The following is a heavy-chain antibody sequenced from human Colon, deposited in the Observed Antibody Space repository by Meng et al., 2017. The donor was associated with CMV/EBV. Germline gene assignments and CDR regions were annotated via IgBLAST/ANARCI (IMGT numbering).Heavy chain of an antibody. D-gene: IGHD1-1*01. CDR2: ISGGGANT. CDR1: GFTFSDYL. CDR3: GRDPGLPNGIHV. J-gene: IGHJ6*02. Sequence: GGSLRLSCTGSGFTFSDYLMTWVRQVPGKGLEWVSGISGGGANTYYADSVKGRFTISRDNSRNTLYLQINSLRVDDTAVYYCGRDPGLPNGIHVWGQGTTVTVSS. V-gene: IGHV3-23*01.